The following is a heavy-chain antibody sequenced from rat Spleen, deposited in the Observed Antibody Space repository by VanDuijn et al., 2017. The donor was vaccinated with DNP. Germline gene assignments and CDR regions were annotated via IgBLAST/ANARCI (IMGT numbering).Heavy chain of an antibody. Sequence: EVQLVESGGGLMQPGKSLKLSCAASGFPFSDYYMAWVRQAPEKGLEWVATISTTGSRTYYPDSVKGRFTSSSDNAKSSLYLQMNSLKSEETATYYCARRDYPVPAYWGQGTLVTVSS. CDR2: ISTTGSRT. CDR3: ARRDYPVPAY. D-gene: IGHD1-4*01. CDR1: GFPFSDYY. V-gene: IGHV5-7*01. J-gene: IGHJ3*01.